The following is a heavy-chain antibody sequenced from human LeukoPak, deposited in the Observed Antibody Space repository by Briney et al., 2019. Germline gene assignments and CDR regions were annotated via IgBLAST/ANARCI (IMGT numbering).Heavy chain of an antibody. Sequence: GGALRLSCAASGFTFSDYYMSSILQAPGKGLQWVSYISSSGSTIYYADSVKGRFTISRDNAKNSLSLQMNSLSAEDTAAYYYARDPGPPEGDYWGQGTLVTVSS. CDR2: ISSSGSTI. CDR3: ARDPGPPEGDY. V-gene: IGHV3-11*01. J-gene: IGHJ4*02. CDR1: GFTFSDYY.